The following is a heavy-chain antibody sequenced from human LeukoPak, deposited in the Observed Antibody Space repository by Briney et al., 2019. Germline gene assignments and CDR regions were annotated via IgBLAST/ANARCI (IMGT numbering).Heavy chain of an antibody. CDR3: ARDKIVGASKFDY. D-gene: IGHD1-26*01. V-gene: IGHV3-21*01. J-gene: IGHJ4*02. CDR2: ISSGSSFI. Sequence: GGSLRLSCAASGFNFGSYAMNWVRQAPGKGLEWVSSISSGSSFIYYADSVKGRFTISRDNAKNSLYLQMNSLRAEDTAIYYCARDKIVGASKFDYWGQGTLVTVSS. CDR1: GFNFGSYA.